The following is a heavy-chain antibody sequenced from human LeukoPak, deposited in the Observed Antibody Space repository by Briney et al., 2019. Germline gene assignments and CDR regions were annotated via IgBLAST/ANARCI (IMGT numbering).Heavy chain of an antibody. CDR1: GGTFSTYS. V-gene: IGHV1-69*02. CDR3: ALAPGISSSFDP. Sequence: SVMVSCKASGGTFSTYSISWVRQAPGQGLEWMGRIIPILGITNYAQKFQGRVTITADKSTSTAYMELSSLTSEDTAIYYCALAPGISSSFDPWGQGTLVTVSS. D-gene: IGHD1-14*01. CDR2: IIPILGIT. J-gene: IGHJ5*02.